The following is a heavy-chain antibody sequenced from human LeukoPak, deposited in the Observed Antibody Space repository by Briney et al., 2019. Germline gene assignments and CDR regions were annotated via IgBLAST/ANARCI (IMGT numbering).Heavy chain of an antibody. J-gene: IGHJ4*02. CDR2: IYSGGST. Sequence: GGSLRLSCAASGFTVSTNYMSWVRQTPGKGLEWVSVIYSGGSTYYADSVKGRFTISRDNSKNTLYLQMNSLRAEDTAVYYCAKDLYDYVWGSYSGGFDYWGQGTLVTVSS. V-gene: IGHV3-53*01. CDR1: GFTVSTNY. CDR3: AKDLYDYVWGSYSGGFDY. D-gene: IGHD3-16*01.